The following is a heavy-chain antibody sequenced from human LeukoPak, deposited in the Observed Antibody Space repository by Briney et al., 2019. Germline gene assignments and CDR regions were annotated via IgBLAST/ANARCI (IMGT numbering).Heavy chain of an antibody. Sequence: PSVKLSRKVSGYRQSVLYMKRVGQAPGKGLKWMRGFDPEDGETIYAQKFQGRLTMTEDTSTDTAYMELSSLRSEDTAVYYCATEQRLYDSSGIDALDIWAQGTMVTVSS. CDR1: GYRQSVLY. CDR2: FDPEDGET. V-gene: IGHV1-24*01. D-gene: IGHD3-22*01. CDR3: ATEQRLYDSSGIDALDI. J-gene: IGHJ3*02.